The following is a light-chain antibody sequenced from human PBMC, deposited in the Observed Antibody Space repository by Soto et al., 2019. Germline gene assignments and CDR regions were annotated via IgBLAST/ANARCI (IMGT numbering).Light chain of an antibody. J-gene: IGLJ3*02. V-gene: IGLV1-40*01. CDR1: SSNIGAGYD. Sequence: QSVLTQPPSVSGAPGQRVTISCTGSSSNIGAGYDVHWYQQLPGTAPKLLIYGNSNRPSGVPDRFSGSKSGTSASLAITGLQPEGEADYYCQSYDSSLSGWVFGGGTKLTVL. CDR3: QSYDSSLSGWV. CDR2: GNS.